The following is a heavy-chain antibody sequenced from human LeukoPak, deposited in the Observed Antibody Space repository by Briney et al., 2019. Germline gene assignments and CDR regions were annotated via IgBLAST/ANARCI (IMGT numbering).Heavy chain of an antibody. CDR3: ARGHNYDFWSGYFNWFDP. J-gene: IGHJ5*02. V-gene: IGHV4-30-2*01. D-gene: IGHD3-3*01. CDR2: IYHSGST. Sequence: PSETLSLTCAVSGGSISSGGYSWSWIRQPPGKGLEWIGYIYHSGSTYYNPSLKSRVTISVDRSKNQFSLKLSSVTAADTAVYYCARGHNYDFWSGYFNWFDPWGQGTLVTVSS. CDR1: GGSISSGGYS.